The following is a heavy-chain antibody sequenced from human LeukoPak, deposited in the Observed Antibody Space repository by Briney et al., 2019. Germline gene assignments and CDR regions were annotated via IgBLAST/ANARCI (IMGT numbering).Heavy chain of an antibody. Sequence: SQTLSLTCAISGDSVSRNNIAWNWIRQSPSRGLEWLGRTYYKCQWYYDYAPSVRSRITINPDTSKNQFSLQLNSVSPEDTAVYYCARGRDVVVVPAADFDYWGQGILVTVSS. J-gene: IGHJ4*02. CDR2: TYYKCQWYY. V-gene: IGHV6-1*01. CDR1: GDSVSRNNIA. CDR3: ARGRDVVVVPAADFDY. D-gene: IGHD2-2*01.